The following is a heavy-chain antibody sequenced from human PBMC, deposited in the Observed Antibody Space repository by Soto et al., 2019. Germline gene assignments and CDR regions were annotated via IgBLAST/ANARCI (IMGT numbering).Heavy chain of an antibody. J-gene: IGHJ4*02. CDR2: IIPILGIA. V-gene: IGHV1-69*02. CDR1: GGTFSSYT. CDR3: ARIDYDILTGYYVDY. D-gene: IGHD3-9*01. Sequence: QVQLVQSGAEVKKPGSSVKVSCKASGGTFSSYTISWVRQAPGQGLEWMGRIIPILGIANYAQKFQGRVTITADKSTSTAYMELSSLRAEVTAVYYCARIDYDILTGYYVDYWGQGTLVTVSS.